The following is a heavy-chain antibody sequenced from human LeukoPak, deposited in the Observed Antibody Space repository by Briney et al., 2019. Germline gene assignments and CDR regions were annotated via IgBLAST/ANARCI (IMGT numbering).Heavy chain of an antibody. CDR1: GFTLSSYA. CDR3: VKDLNTPKSDYYDSSGYYQLDY. CDR2: ISSNGGST. Sequence: GGSLRLSCAASGFTLSSYARNWVGQAPGKGREYVSAISSNGGSTYYADSVKGRFTISRDNSKNTLYLQMSSLRAEDTAVYYCVKDLNTPKSDYYDSSGYYQLDYWGQGTLVTVSS. D-gene: IGHD3-22*01. J-gene: IGHJ4*02. V-gene: IGHV3-64D*09.